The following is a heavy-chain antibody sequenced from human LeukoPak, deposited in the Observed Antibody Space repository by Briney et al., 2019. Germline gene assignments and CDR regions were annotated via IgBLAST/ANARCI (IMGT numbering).Heavy chain of an antibody. CDR3: ARGDYYGSSGYYWSDAFDI. D-gene: IGHD3-22*01. J-gene: IGHJ3*02. CDR1: GYSFTSYW. V-gene: IGHV5-51*01. Sequence: GESLKISCKGSGYSFTSYWIGGVRQMPGKGLEWMGIIYPGDSDTRYSPSFQGQVTISADKSISTAYLQWSSLKASDTAMYYCARGDYYGSSGYYWSDAFDIWGQGTMVTVSS. CDR2: IYPGDSDT.